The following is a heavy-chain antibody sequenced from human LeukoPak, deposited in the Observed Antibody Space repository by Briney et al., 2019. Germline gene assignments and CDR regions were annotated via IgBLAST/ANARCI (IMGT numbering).Heavy chain of an antibody. CDR3: ARGHIRPSSGYYYAGDDAFDI. D-gene: IGHD3-22*01. V-gene: IGHV4-30-2*01. CDR1: GGSISSGGYY. Sequence: PSQTLSLTCTVSGGSISSGGYYWSWIRQPPGKGLEWIGYIYHSGSTYYNPSLKSRVTISVDRSKNQFSLKLSSVTAADTAVYYCARGHIRPSSGYYYAGDDAFDIWGQGTMVTVSS. CDR2: IYHSGST. J-gene: IGHJ3*02.